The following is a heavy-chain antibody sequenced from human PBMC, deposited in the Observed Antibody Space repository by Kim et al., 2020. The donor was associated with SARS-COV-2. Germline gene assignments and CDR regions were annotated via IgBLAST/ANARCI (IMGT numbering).Heavy chain of an antibody. J-gene: IGHJ3*02. CDR2: IYYSGST. CDR1: GGSISSSSYY. CDR3: ARDSYSGRITIFGVVIIDNPPPFDI. V-gene: IGHV4-39*07. D-gene: IGHD3-3*01. Sequence: SETLSLTCTVSGGSISSSSYYWGWIRQPPGKGLEWIGSIYYSGSTYYNPSLKSRVTISVDTSKNQFSLKLSSVTAADTAVYYCARDSYSGRITIFGVVIIDNPPPFDIWGQGTMVTVSS.